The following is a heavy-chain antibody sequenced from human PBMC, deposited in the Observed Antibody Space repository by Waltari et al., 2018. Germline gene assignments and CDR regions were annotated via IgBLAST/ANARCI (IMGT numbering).Heavy chain of an antibody. V-gene: IGHV1-46*01. Sequence: QVQLVQSGAEVKKPGASVKVSCKAYGYTFTSYYMHWVRQAPGQGLEWMGIINPSGGSTSYAQKYQGRVTMTRDTSTSTVYMELSSLRSEDTAVYYCAIAYYDILTGYRPFDYWGQGALVTVSS. J-gene: IGHJ4*02. CDR3: AIAYYDILTGYRPFDY. CDR2: INPSGGST. CDR1: GYTFTSYY. D-gene: IGHD3-9*01.